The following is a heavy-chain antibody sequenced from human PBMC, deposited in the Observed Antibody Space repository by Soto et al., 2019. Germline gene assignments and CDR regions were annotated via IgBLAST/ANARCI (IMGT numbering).Heavy chain of an antibody. J-gene: IGHJ3*01. Sequence: PGESLQISCQGSGYSFTSYWIGWVRQMPGKGLEWIGIIYPGDSDARYSPSFQGQVTISADKSISTAYLQWSSLKASDTAMYYCARRGYCSGGSCFYASFDVWGQGTMVTVSS. CDR1: GYSFTSYW. CDR2: IYPGDSDA. D-gene: IGHD2-15*01. V-gene: IGHV5-51*01. CDR3: ARRGYCSGGSCFYASFDV.